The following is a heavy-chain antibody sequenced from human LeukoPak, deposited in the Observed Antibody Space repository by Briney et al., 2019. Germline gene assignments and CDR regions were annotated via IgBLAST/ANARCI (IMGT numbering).Heavy chain of an antibody. V-gene: IGHV3-21*06. D-gene: IGHD2-2*01. CDR2: ISSFGSYI. J-gene: IGHJ4*02. Sequence: GGSLRLSCAASGFTFSSYSMNWVRQAPGKGLEWVSSISSFGSYIYYADSVKGRFTISRGNAKNSLYLQMNSLRAEDTAVYYCGAAANRGAAAYDYWGQGTLVTVSS. CDR3: GAAANRGAAAYDY. CDR1: GFTFSSYS.